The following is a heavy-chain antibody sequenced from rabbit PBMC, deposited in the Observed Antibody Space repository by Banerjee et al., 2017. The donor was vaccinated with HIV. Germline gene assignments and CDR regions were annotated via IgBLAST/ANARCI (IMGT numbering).Heavy chain of an antibody. V-gene: IGHV1S40*01. CDR3: ARDMYSYGYAEYDYATFYGMDL. J-gene: IGHJ6*01. D-gene: IGHD6-1*01. CDR1: GFSFSSSYW. CDR2: IYAGSSGST. Sequence: QSLEESGGDQVKPGASLTLTCTASGFSFSSSYWICWVRQAPGKGLEWIACIYAGSSGSTYYASWAKGRFTISKASSTTVTLQMTSLTAADTATYFCARDMYSYGYAEYDYATFYGMDLWGPGTLVTVS.